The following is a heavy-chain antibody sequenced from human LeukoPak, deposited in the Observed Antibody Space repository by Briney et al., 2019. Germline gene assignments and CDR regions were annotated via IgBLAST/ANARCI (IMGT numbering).Heavy chain of an antibody. D-gene: IGHD6-19*01. CDR2: IYYSGST. J-gene: IGHJ6*02. CDR1: GGSISSYH. Sequence: SETLSLTCTVSGGSISSYHWSWIRQPPGKGLEWIGYIYYSGSTNYNPSLKSRVTISVDTSKNQFSLKLSSVTAADTAVYYCASGKAVVAVAGTGVYYYYGMDVWGQGTTVTVSS. V-gene: IGHV4-59*01. CDR3: ASGKAVVAVAGTGVYYYYGMDV.